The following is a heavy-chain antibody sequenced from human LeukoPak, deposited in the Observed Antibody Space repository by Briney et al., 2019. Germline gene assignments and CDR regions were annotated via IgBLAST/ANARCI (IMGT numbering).Heavy chain of an antibody. D-gene: IGHD3-9*01. J-gene: IGHJ4*02. CDR2: IYYSGST. Sequence: SETLSLTCTASGGSISSYYWSWIRQPPGKGLEWIGYIYYSGSTNYNPSLKSRVTISVDTSKNQFSLKLSSVTAADTAVYYCARVPDYDILTGYFDYWGQGTLVTVSS. CDR3: ARVPDYDILTGYFDY. CDR1: GGSISSYY. V-gene: IGHV4-59*01.